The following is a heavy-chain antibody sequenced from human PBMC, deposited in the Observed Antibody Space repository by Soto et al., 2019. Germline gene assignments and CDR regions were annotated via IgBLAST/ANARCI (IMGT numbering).Heavy chain of an antibody. D-gene: IGHD3-16*02. Sequence: EVQLVESGGGLAKPGGSLRLSCAASGFLFNSYGMNWVRLSPGRGLEWISSISSTSTYIEYADSVKGRFIISMDNAENSRFLQMSSLRAEDTAVYNCPRDRSPGIVFPDFDFWGQGALVTVSS. CDR1: GFLFNSYG. CDR2: ISSTSTYI. J-gene: IGHJ4*02. CDR3: PRDRSPGIVFPDFDF. V-gene: IGHV3-21*01.